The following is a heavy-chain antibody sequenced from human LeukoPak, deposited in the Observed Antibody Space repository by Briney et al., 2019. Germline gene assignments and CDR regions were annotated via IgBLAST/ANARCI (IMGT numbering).Heavy chain of an antibody. CDR2: ISSNGGNT. CDR1: GFSFSICS. Sequence: GGSLRLSCSASGFSFSICSMHWVRQAPGKGLEYVSAISSNGGNTNYADSVKGRFTISRDNSKNTLYLQMTGLRAEDTAVYYCVKATVTSSYFDYFDYWGQGTLVTVSS. CDR3: VKATVTSSYFDYFDY. J-gene: IGHJ4*02. V-gene: IGHV3-64D*09. D-gene: IGHD4-17*01.